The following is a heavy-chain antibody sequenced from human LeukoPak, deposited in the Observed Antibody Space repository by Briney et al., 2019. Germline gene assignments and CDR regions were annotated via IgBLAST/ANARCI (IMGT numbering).Heavy chain of an antibody. D-gene: IGHD6-13*01. CDR2: IYTSGST. CDR3: ARAIAAAGYYYYYYMDV. Sequence: PSETLSLTCTVSGGSISSGSYYWSWIRQPAGKGLEWIGRIYTSGSTNYNPSLKSRVTMSVDTSKNQFSLKLSSVTAADTAVYYCARAIAAAGYYYYYYMDVWGKGTTVTVSS. J-gene: IGHJ6*03. CDR1: GGSISSGSYY. V-gene: IGHV4-61*02.